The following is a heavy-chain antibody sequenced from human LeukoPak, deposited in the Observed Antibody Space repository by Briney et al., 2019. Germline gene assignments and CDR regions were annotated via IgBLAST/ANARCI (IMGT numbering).Heavy chain of an antibody. J-gene: IGHJ4*02. D-gene: IGHD1-26*01. CDR1: GYTCTSYD. V-gene: IGHV1-8*03. CDR2: MNPNSGNT. CDR3: ARAHVVGATTQFGY. Sequence: ASVKVSCKASGYTCTSYDINWVRQATGQALEWMGWMNPNSGNTGYAQKFQGRVTITRNTSISTAYMELSSLRSEDTAVYYSARAHVVGATTQFGYWGQGTLVTVSS.